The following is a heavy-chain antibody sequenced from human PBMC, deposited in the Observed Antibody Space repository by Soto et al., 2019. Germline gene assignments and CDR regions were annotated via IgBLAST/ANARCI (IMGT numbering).Heavy chain of an antibody. V-gene: IGHV4-34*01. J-gene: IGHJ6*02. D-gene: IGHD2-2*02. Sequence: SETLSLTCAVYGGSFSGYYWSWIRQPPGKGLEWIGEINHSGSTNYNPSLKSRVTISVDTSKNQFSLKLSSVTAADTAVYYCARGPAAIFHYYYGMDVWGQGTTVTVSS. CDR1: GGSFSGYY. CDR2: INHSGST. CDR3: ARGPAAIFHYYYGMDV.